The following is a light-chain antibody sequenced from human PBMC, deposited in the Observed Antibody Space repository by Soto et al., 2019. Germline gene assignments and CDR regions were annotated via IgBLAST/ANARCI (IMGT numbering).Light chain of an antibody. CDR3: QHYNSYSEA. V-gene: IGKV1-27*01. CDR2: AAS. CDR1: QDIGNF. J-gene: IGKJ1*01. Sequence: IPITQSPSSLSAIVGDRVTITCRASQDIGNFLAWYQQKPGKVPKLLIYAASTLQSGVPSRFSGSGSGTEFTLTISSLQPDDFATYYCQHYNSYSEAFGQGSKVDIK.